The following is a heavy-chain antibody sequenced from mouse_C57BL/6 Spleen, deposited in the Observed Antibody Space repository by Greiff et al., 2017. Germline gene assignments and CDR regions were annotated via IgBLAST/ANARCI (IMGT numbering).Heavy chain of an antibody. J-gene: IGHJ2*01. D-gene: IGHD4-1*01. CDR3: ARDWDKNFDY. V-gene: IGHV1-54*01. Sequence: VQLQESGAELVRPGTSVKVSCKASGYAFTNYLIEWVKQRPGQGLEWIGVINPGSGGTNYNEKFKGKATLTADKSSSTAYMQLSSLTSEDSAVYFCARDWDKNFDYWGQGTTLTVSS. CDR2: INPGSGGT. CDR1: GYAFTNYL.